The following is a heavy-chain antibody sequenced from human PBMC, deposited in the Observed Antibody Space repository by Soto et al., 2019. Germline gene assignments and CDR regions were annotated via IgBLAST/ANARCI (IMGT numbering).Heavy chain of an antibody. J-gene: IGHJ6*02. CDR3: AADSSGSTADYYYYYGMDV. CDR1: GSAFTRHG. CDR2: ISPYTGNT. Sequence: RASVKVSCKASGSAFTRHGISWVRQAPGQGLEWVGWISPYTGNTKYVQKFQGRVTMTTDTSTNTAYMELRSLRSDDTAVYYCAADSSGSTADYYYYYGMDVWGQGTTVTVSS. V-gene: IGHV1-18*01. D-gene: IGHD3-22*01.